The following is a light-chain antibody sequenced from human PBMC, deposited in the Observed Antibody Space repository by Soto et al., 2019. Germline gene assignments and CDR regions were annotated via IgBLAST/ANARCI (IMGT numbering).Light chain of an antibody. CDR2: AAS. Sequence: DIQLTQSPSFLSASVGDRVTITCRASQGISSYLAWYQQKPGKAPKLLISAASTLQSGVPSRFSGSGSGTESTLTISSLQPEDFATYYCQQLNSYPYTFGQGTKLEIK. V-gene: IGKV1-9*01. CDR3: QQLNSYPYT. J-gene: IGKJ2*01. CDR1: QGISSY.